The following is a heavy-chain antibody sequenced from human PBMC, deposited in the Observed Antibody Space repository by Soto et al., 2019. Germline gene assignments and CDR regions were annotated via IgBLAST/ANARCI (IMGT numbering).Heavy chain of an antibody. D-gene: IGHD1-7*01. CDR1: GGSISGGVYY. V-gene: IGHV4-61*08. CDR2: INHSGST. J-gene: IGHJ5*02. CDR3: ARGITGTHGMFDP. Sequence: PSETLSLTCTVSGGSISGGVYYWSWIRQPPGKGLEWIGEINHSGSTNYNPSLKSRVTISVDTSKNQFSLKLSSVTAADTAVYYCARGITGTHGMFDPWGQGTLVTVSS.